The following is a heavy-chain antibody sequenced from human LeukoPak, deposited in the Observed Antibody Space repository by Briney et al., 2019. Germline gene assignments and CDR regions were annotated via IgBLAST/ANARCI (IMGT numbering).Heavy chain of an antibody. CDR2: NYYSGST. J-gene: IGHJ6*02. CDR3: ARHEASNDGYGMDV. CDR1: GGSISSYY. V-gene: IGHV4-59*08. D-gene: IGHD1-1*01. Sequence: PSETLSLTCTVSGGSISSYYWSWIRRPPGKGLEWIGYNYYSGSTNYNPSLKSRVTISVDTSKNQFSLKLSSVTAADTAVYYCARHEASNDGYGMDVWGQGTTVTVSS.